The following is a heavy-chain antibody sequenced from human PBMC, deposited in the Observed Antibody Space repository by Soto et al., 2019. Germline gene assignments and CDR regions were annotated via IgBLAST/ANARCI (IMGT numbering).Heavy chain of an antibody. J-gene: IGHJ6*02. D-gene: IGHD2-21*01. CDR3: ARDALIGNTDYGLYV. CDR1: GFTFSSFW. CDR2: INTDGSDT. Sequence: GGSLRLSCAASGFTFSSFWMHWVRQAPGKGLVWVSRINTDGSDTAYADSVKGRFTISRDNAKSTLYLQVTSLRAKDTAVYYCARDALIGNTDYGLYVWGQGTTVTVSS. V-gene: IGHV3-74*01.